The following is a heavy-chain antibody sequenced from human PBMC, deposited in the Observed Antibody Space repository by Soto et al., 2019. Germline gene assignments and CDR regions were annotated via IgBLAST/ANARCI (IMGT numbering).Heavy chain of an antibody. J-gene: IGHJ4*01. V-gene: IGHV4-31*03. D-gene: IGHD3-10*01. CDR3: ARVRGSGSYAAYYFDS. CDR2: IHYSGST. CDR1: GGSISNGGYY. Sequence: TLSLTCTVSGGSISNGGYYWNWVRRHPGKGLEWIGYIHYSGSTWYNPSLESRVTISVDTSKDQFSLKLRSVTAADTAVYYCARVRGSGSYAAYYFDSWGQGTLVTVSS.